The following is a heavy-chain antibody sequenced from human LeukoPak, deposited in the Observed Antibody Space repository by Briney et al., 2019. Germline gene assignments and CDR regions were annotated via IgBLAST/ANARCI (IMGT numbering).Heavy chain of an antibody. CDR3: ARGVTKSYDSSGYPSPGSLDY. V-gene: IGHV1-46*01. J-gene: IGHJ4*02. D-gene: IGHD3-22*01. CDR2: INPGGGST. Sequence: ASVKVSCKASGYTFTSYYMHWVRQAPGQGLEWMGIINPGGGSTSYAQKFQGRVAITADESTSTAYMELSSLRSEDTAVYYCARGVTKSYDSSGYPSPGSLDYWGQGTLVTVSS. CDR1: GYTFTSYY.